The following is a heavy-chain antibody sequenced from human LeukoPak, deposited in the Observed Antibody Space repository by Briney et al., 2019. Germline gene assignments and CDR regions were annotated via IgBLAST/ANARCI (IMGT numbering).Heavy chain of an antibody. CDR3: ARGHGGATIDH. CDR2: ISSSGSTI. Sequence: PGGSLRLSCAASGFTFSSYEMNWVRQAPGKGLEWVSYISSSGSTIYYANSVKGRFTISRDNAKNSLYLQMNSLRAEDTAVYYCARGHGGATIDHWGQGTLVTVSS. D-gene: IGHD1-26*01. J-gene: IGHJ4*02. CDR1: GFTFSSYE. V-gene: IGHV3-48*03.